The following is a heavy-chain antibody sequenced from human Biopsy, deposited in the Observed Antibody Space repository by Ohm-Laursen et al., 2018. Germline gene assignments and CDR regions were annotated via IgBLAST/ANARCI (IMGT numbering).Heavy chain of an antibody. Sequence: SDTLSLTCTVSGDSISTYYWSWIRQPPGKGLQWIGYIYYTGNTDYNPSLQSRVTISVDTSKNRFSLRLRSMTPADTAMYYCARDRGYYSDRTVPGYFDLWGRGTLVTASS. CDR2: IYYTGNT. CDR1: GDSISTYY. CDR3: ARDRGYYSDRTVPGYFDL. V-gene: IGHV4-59*01. D-gene: IGHD3-22*01. J-gene: IGHJ2*01.